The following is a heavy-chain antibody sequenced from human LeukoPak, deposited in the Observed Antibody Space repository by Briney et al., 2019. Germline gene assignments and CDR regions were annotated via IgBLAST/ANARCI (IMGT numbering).Heavy chain of an antibody. V-gene: IGHV1-69*05. CDR1: GGTFSSYA. D-gene: IGHD3-22*01. Sequence: GASVKVSCKASGGTFSSYAISWVRQAPGQGLERMGGIIPIFGTANYAQKFQGRVTITTDESTSTAYMELSSLRSEDTAVYYCARDYDSSGSFFDYWGQGTLVTVSS. J-gene: IGHJ4*02. CDR2: IIPIFGTA. CDR3: ARDYDSSGSFFDY.